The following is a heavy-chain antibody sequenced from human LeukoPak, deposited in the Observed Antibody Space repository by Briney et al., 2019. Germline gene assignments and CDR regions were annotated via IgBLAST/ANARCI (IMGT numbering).Heavy chain of an antibody. CDR2: ISGGGAVT. J-gene: IGHJ4*02. CDR3: AKDPRVATIVIFEY. D-gene: IGHD5-12*01. Sequence: PGGSLRLSCAASGFTFISYAMSWVRQAPGKGLEWVSSISGGGAVTYSADSVKGRFTISRDNSKNTLYLQMNSLRAEDTAVYYCAKDPRVATIVIFEYWGQGTLVTVSS. V-gene: IGHV3-23*01. CDR1: GFTFISYA.